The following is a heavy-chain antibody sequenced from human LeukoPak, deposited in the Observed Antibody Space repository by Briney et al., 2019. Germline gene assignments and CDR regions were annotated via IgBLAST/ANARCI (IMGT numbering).Heavy chain of an antibody. CDR1: GGSFSGYY. Sequence: PSETLSLTCAVYGGSFSGYYWSWIRQPPGKGLEWIGEINHSGSTNYNPSLKSRVTISVDTSKNQFSLKLSSVTAADTAVYYCARGLPVRWFDPWGQGTLVTVSS. V-gene: IGHV4-34*01. CDR2: INHSGST. J-gene: IGHJ5*02. CDR3: ARGLPVRWFDP.